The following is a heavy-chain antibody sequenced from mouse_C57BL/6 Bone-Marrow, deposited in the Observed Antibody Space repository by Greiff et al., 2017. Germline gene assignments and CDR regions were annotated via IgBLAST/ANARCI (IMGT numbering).Heavy chain of an antibody. Sequence: VKLQQSGAELAKPGASVKLSCKASGYTFTSYWMHWVKQRPGQGLEWIGYINPSSGYTKYNQKFKDKATWTADKSSSTAYMQLSSLTYEDSAVYYWARDYGSSYDWYFDVWGTGTTVTVSS. D-gene: IGHD1-1*01. J-gene: IGHJ1*03. V-gene: IGHV1-7*01. CDR3: ARDYGSSYDWYFDV. CDR2: INPSSGYT. CDR1: GYTFTSYW.